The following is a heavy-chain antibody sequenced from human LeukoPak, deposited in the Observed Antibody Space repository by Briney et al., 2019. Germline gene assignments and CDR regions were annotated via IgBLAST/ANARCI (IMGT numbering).Heavy chain of an antibody. V-gene: IGHV4-61*05. CDR2: IYYSGST. Sequence: SETLSLTCTVSGGSISSNGDFWGWLRPPPGKGLDWVGCIYYSGSTNYNPSLKSRVTTSVDTSKNQRSLTLSSVTAADTAVYYCARVIGYCSSTSCFGYFDYWGEGTLVTVSS. J-gene: IGHJ4*02. D-gene: IGHD2-2*01. CDR3: ARVIGYCSSTSCFGYFDY. CDR1: GGSISSNGDF.